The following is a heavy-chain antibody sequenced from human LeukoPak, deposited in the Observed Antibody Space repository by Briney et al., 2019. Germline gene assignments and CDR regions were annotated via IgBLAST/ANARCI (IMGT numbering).Heavy chain of an antibody. D-gene: IGHD7-27*01. J-gene: IGHJ5*02. Sequence: ASAKVSCKVSGYTLTELSMHWVRQAPGKGLEWMGGFDPEDGETIYAQKFQGRVTMTEDTSTDTAYMELSSLRSEDTAVYYCATGKLGMSWFDPWGQGTLVTVSS. V-gene: IGHV1-24*01. CDR3: ATGKLGMSWFDP. CDR1: GYTLTELS. CDR2: FDPEDGET.